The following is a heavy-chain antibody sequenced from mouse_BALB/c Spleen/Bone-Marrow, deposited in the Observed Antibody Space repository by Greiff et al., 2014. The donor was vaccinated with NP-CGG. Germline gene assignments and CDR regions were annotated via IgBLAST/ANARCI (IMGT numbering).Heavy chain of an antibody. J-gene: IGHJ3*01. Sequence: EVQLVESGAELVKPGASVKLSCTASGFNIKDTYMHWVKQRPEQGLEWIGRIDPANGNTKYDPKFQGKATITADTSSNTAYLQLSSLTSDDTAVYYCAMYYYGSSLFAYWGQGTLVTVSA. CDR2: IDPANGNT. CDR1: GFNIKDTY. V-gene: IGHV14-3*02. CDR3: AMYYYGSSLFAY. D-gene: IGHD1-1*01.